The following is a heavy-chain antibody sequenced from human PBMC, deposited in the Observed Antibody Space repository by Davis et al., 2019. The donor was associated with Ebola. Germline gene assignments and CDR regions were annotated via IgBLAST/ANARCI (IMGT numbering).Heavy chain of an antibody. CDR2: ISSSSSYI. J-gene: IGHJ4*02. D-gene: IGHD6-13*01. CDR3: ARNQQLVPDY. Sequence: GESLKISCAASGFTFSSYSMNWVRQAPGKGLEWVSSISSSSSYIYYADSVKGRFTISRDNAKNSLYLQMNSLRAEDTAVYYCARNQQLVPDYWGQGTLVTVSS. V-gene: IGHV3-21*01. CDR1: GFTFSSYS.